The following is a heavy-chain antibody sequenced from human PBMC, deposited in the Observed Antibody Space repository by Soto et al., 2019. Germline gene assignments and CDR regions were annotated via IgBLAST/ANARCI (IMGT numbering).Heavy chain of an antibody. CDR3: AKDGGSARPDYCYYMDV. D-gene: IGHD6-6*01. Sequence: QLLESGGGLVQRGGSLRLSCAASGFTFSSFAMSWVRQAPGKGLEWVSSLTGSGGSTYYADSVKGRFTISRDNSKNRLYLQMNSLRAEDTAVYYCAKDGGSARPDYCYYMDVWGKGTTVTVSS. V-gene: IGHV3-23*01. CDR2: LTGSGGST. CDR1: GFTFSSFA. J-gene: IGHJ6*03.